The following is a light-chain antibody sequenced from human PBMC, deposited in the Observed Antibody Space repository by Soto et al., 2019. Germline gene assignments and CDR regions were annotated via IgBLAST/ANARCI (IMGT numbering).Light chain of an antibody. CDR2: AAS. J-gene: IGKJ4*01. V-gene: IGKV1-39*01. CDR1: QSISSY. CDR3: QQSYSTLLT. Sequence: DIQMTQSPSSLSASVGDRVTITCRASQSISSYLNLYQQKPGKAPKLLIYAASSLQSGVPSRFSGSGSGTDFTLTISSLQPEDFATYYCQQSYSTLLTFGGGTKVAIK.